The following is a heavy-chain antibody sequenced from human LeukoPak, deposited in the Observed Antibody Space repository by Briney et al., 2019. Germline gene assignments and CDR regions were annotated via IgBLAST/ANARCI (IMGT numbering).Heavy chain of an antibody. J-gene: IGHJ4*02. CDR1: GFPFNTHF. Sequence: GGSLRLSCSASGFPFNTHFMHWVRQTPGKALEYVSTISTNGETTFYADSVTGRFTISRDNSQNTLYLQMSSLRPDDTAVYYCVKDLSGTWSFDYWGQGTLVTVSS. V-gene: IGHV3-64D*06. D-gene: IGHD1-26*01. CDR2: ISTNGETT. CDR3: VKDLSGTWSFDY.